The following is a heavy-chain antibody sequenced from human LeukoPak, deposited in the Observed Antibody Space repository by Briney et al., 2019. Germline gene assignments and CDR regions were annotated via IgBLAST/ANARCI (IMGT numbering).Heavy chain of an antibody. V-gene: IGHV4-39*07. CDR2: IYYSGDF. Sequence: ETLSLTCTVSGGSISSTSYYWGWIRQPPGKGLEWIGSIYYSGDFYYNPSLKSRVTISGDTSRNQFSLKLTSVTAADTAVYYCARRAGAYSHPYDYWGQGTLVTVSS. CDR3: ARRAGAYSHPYDY. D-gene: IGHD4/OR15-4a*01. J-gene: IGHJ4*02. CDR1: GGSISSTSYY.